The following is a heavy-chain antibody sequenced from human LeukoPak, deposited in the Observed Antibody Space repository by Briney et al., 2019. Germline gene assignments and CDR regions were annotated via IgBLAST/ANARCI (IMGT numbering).Heavy chain of an antibody. J-gene: IGHJ4*02. D-gene: IGHD6-13*01. CDR3: AKDKGRSIAAEFDY. CDR1: GFTFDDYA. Sequence: GGSLRPSCAASGFTFDDYAMHWVRQAPGKGLEWLSGISWNSGSIGYADSVKGRFTISRDNAKNSLYLQMNSLRAEDMALYYCAKDKGRSIAAEFDYWGQGTLVTVSS. V-gene: IGHV3-9*03. CDR2: ISWNSGSI.